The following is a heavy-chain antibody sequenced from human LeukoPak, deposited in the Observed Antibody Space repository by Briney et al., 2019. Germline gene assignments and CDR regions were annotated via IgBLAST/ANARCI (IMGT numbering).Heavy chain of an antibody. CDR1: GFTFSSYW. Sequence: PGGSLRLSCAASGFTFSSYWMHWVRQAPGKGLVWVSRINSDGRSTIYADSVKGRFTIPRHNAKNTLYLQMNSLRAEDTAVYYCARDSITIFGVVMYYYMDVWGKGTTVTVSS. D-gene: IGHD3-3*01. CDR2: INSDGRST. J-gene: IGHJ6*03. CDR3: ARDSITIFGVVMYYYMDV. V-gene: IGHV3-74*01.